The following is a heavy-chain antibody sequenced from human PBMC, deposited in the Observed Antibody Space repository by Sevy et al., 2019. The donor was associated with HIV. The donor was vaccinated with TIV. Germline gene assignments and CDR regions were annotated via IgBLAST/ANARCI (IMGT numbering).Heavy chain of an antibody. V-gene: IGHV4-31*03. CDR3: ARDGGTIAAAGTTHRRLDP. CDR2: IYYSGST. CDR1: GGSISSGGYY. D-gene: IGHD6-13*01. Sequence: SETLSLTCTVSGGSISSGGYYWSWIHQHPGKGLEWIGYIYYSGSTYYNPSLKSRVTISVDTSKNQFSLKLSSVTAADTAVYYCARDGGTIAAAGTTHRRLDPWGQGTLVTVSS. J-gene: IGHJ5*02.